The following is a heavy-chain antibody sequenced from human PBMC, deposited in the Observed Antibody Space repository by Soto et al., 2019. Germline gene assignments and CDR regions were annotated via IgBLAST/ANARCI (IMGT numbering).Heavy chain of an antibody. D-gene: IGHD6-19*01. Sequence: ASVKVSCKASGYTFTSYAMNWVRQAPGQGLEWMGWINTNTGNPTYAQGFTGRFVFSLDTSVSTAYLQICRLKAEDTAVYYCARDPRYSSGWYLGYYYYGMDVWGQGTTVTVSS. J-gene: IGHJ6*02. V-gene: IGHV7-4-1*01. CDR2: INTNTGNP. CDR1: GYTFTSYA. CDR3: ARDPRYSSGWYLGYYYYGMDV.